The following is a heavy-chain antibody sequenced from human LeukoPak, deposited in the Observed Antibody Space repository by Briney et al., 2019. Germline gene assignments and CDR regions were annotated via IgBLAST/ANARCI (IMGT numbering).Heavy chain of an antibody. CDR3: ARPCWEAPQWVFDN. CDR2: IKHDESEK. V-gene: IGHV3-7*03. Sequence: GGSLRLSCAASGFTFSSYWMSWVRQAPGKGLEWVANIKHDESEKYYVDSVKGRFTVSRDNAQNSLYLQMNSRRAEDTAVYYWARPCWEAPQWVFDNWGQGTLVTVSS. CDR1: GFTFSSYW. D-gene: IGHD1-26*01. J-gene: IGHJ4*02.